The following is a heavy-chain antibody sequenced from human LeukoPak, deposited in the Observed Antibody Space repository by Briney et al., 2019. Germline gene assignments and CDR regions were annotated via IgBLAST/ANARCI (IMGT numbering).Heavy chain of an antibody. J-gene: IGHJ4*02. D-gene: IGHD3-16*02. V-gene: IGHV4-31*03. CDR3: ARGPPLTFGGVIVIGPGFDY. Sequence: SQTLSLTCTVSGGSISSGGYYWSWLRQHPGKGLEWIGYIYYSGSTYYNPSLKSRVTISVDTSKNQFSLKLSSVTAADTAVYYCARGPPLTFGGVIVIGPGFDYWGQGTLVTVSS. CDR2: IYYSGST. CDR1: GGSISSGGYY.